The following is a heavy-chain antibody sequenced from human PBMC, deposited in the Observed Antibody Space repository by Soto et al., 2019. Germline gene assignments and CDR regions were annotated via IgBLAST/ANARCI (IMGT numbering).Heavy chain of an antibody. CDR3: ASYSAAGPLEDATNWFDP. V-gene: IGHV4-34*01. J-gene: IGHJ5*02. CDR1: GGSFSGYY. CDR2: INHSGST. D-gene: IGHD6-13*01. Sequence: SETLSLTCAVYGGSFSGYYWSWIRQPPGKGLEWIGEINHSGSTNYNPSLKSRVTISVDTSKNQFSLKLSSVTVADTAVYYCASYSAAGPLEDATNWFDPWGQGTLVTVSS.